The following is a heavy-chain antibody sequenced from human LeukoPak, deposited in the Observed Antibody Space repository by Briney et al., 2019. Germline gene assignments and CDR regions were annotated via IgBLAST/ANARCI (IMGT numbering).Heavy chain of an antibody. CDR2: ISWNSGSI. V-gene: IGHV3-9*01. D-gene: IGHD3-3*01. CDR3: ARDLYTTGLEAAFDI. J-gene: IGHJ3*02. Sequence: GGFLRLSCAASGFTFDDYAMHWVRQAPGKGLEWVSGISWNSGSIGYADSVKGRFTISRDNAKNSLYLQMNSLRSDDTAVYYCARDLYTTGLEAAFDIWGQGTMVTVSS. CDR1: GFTFDDYA.